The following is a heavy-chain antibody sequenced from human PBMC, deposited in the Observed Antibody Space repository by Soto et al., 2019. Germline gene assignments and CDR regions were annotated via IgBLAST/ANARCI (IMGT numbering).Heavy chain of an antibody. Sequence: QVQLQESGPGLVKPSQTLSLTCTVSGGSISSGGYYWSWIRQHPGKGLEWIGYIYYSGGTYYNPSLKSRVTISVDTSKNQFSLKLSSVTAADTAVYYCAREPYYYDSRGYYYAYFDYWGQGTLVTVSS. CDR2: IYYSGGT. CDR3: AREPYYYDSRGYYYAYFDY. CDR1: GGSISSGGYY. V-gene: IGHV4-31*03. J-gene: IGHJ4*02. D-gene: IGHD3-22*01.